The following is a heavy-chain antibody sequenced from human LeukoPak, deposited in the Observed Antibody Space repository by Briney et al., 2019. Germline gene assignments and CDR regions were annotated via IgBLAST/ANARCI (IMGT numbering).Heavy chain of an antibody. CDR1: EFTLCSYE. CDR2: ISSIGSHI. J-gene: IGHJ6*02. D-gene: IGHD3-10*01. V-gene: IGHV3-48*03. CDR3: ARVNYYGSGRSVMDV. Sequence: GASLSLSCAASEFTLCSYELKWVGQAQGTGLEWVSYISSIGSHIYSADSVKSQFTVSRDNAKNSLFLQMNSLRVDDTVVYYCARVNYYGSGRSVMDVWGQGTTVTVSS.